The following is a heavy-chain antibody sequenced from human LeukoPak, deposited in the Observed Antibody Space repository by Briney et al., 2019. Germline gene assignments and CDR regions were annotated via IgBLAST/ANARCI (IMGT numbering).Heavy chain of an antibody. Sequence: GESLKISCKGSGYSFTNYWIGWVRQMSGKGLEWMGLIYPSDSTTRYNPSLQGQVTISADKSISTAYLQWSSLKASDTAMYYGARLDSSGYYYYGMDVWGQGTTVTVSS. CDR2: IYPSDSTT. CDR1: GYSFTNYW. J-gene: IGHJ6*02. D-gene: IGHD3-22*01. CDR3: ARLDSSGYYYYGMDV. V-gene: IGHV5-51*01.